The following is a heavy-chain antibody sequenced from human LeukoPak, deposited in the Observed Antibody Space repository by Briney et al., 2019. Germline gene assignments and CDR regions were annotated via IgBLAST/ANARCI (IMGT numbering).Heavy chain of an antibody. CDR2: IYYSGST. CDR1: GGSISSSSYY. CDR3: ASADSSGYYFDY. V-gene: IGHV4-39*07. Sequence: PSETLSLTCTVSGGSISSSSYYWGWIRQPPGKGLEWIGSIYYSGSTYYNPSLKSRVTISVDTSKNQFSLKLSSVTAADTAVYYCASADSSGYYFDYWGQGTLVTVSS. D-gene: IGHD3-22*01. J-gene: IGHJ4*02.